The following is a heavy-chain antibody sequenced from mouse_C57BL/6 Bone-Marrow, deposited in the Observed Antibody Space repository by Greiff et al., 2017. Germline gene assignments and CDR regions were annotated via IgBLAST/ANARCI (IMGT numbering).Heavy chain of an antibody. CDR3: ARGNFDY. CDR2: ISSGSSTI. J-gene: IGHJ2*01. Sequence: DVMLVESGGGLVKPGGSLKLSCAASGFTFSDYGMHWVRQAPEKGLEWVAYISSGSSTIYYADTVTGRFTISRDNAKNTLFLQMASLRSEDTAMYYCARGNFDYWGQGTTLTVSS. V-gene: IGHV5-17*01. CDR1: GFTFSDYG.